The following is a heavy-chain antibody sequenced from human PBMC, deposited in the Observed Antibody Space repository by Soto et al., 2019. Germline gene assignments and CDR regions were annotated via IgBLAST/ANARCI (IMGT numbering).Heavy chain of an antibody. CDR3: ARARGSSWLIDY. D-gene: IGHD6-13*01. CDR2: IHYSGTT. V-gene: IGHV4-59*01. Sequence: SETLSLTCTVSGGSMRNYFWTWIRQPPGKGLEWIGYIHYSGTTSFFPSYNPSLKSRVPISVDTSKNQFSLKLSSVTAADTAVYYCARARGSSWLIDYWGQGTLVTVSS. J-gene: IGHJ4*02. CDR1: GGSMRNYF.